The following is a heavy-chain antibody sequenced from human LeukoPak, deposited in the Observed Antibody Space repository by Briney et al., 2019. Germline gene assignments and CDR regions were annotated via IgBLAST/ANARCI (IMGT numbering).Heavy chain of an antibody. D-gene: IGHD5-18*01. CDR2: IYYSGST. Sequence: SETLSLTCTVSGGSISSSSYYWGWIRQPPGKGLEWIGSIYYSGSTYYNPSLKSRVTISVDTSKNQFSLKLSSVTAADTAVYYCARDRYSYGLPVWGSWGQGTLVTVSS. CDR1: GGSISSSSYY. J-gene: IGHJ4*02. CDR3: ARDRYSYGLPVWGS. V-gene: IGHV4-39*07.